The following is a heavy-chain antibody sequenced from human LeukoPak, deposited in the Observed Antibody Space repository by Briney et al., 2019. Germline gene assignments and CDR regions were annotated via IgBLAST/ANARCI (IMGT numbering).Heavy chain of an antibody. CDR2: ISAYNGNT. CDR3: ARGSRRYDSSGYYRVPAQIVPNY. Sequence: ASVKVSCKASGYTFTSYGISWVRQAPGQGLEWMGWISAYNGNTNYAQKLQGRVTMTTDTSTSTAYMELRSLRSDDTAVYYCARGSRRYDSSGYYRVPAQIVPNYWGQGTLVTVSS. D-gene: IGHD3-22*01. J-gene: IGHJ4*02. V-gene: IGHV1-18*01. CDR1: GYTFTSYG.